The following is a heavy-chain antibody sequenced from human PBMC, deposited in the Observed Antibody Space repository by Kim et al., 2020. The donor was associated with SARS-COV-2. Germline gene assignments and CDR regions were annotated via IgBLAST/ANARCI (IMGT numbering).Heavy chain of an antibody. CDR1: GGSISSGSYY. D-gene: IGHD3-16*01. CDR2: IYTSGST. Sequence: SETLSLTCTVSGGSISSGSYYWSWIRQPAGKGLEWIGRIYTSGSTNYNPSLKSRVTISVDTSKNQFSLKLSSVTAADTAVYYCARDLASWGSNHDAFDIWGQGTMVTVSS. CDR3: ARDLASWGSNHDAFDI. V-gene: IGHV4-61*02. J-gene: IGHJ3*02.